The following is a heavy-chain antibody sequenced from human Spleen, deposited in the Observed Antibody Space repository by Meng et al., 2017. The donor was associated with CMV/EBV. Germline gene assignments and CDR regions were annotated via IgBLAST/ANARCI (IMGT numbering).Heavy chain of an antibody. CDR2: IKSKTDGGTT. D-gene: IGHD2-2*01. V-gene: IGHV3-15*01. CDR1: GFTSGFTNYA. J-gene: IGHJ4*02. Sequence: GGSLRLSCAASGFTSGFTNYAMSWVRQAPGKGLEWVGRIKSKTDGGTTDYAAPVKGRFTISRDDSKNTLYLQMNSLKTEDTAVYYCTTDPGGYADYWGQGTLVTVSS. CDR3: TTDPGGYADY.